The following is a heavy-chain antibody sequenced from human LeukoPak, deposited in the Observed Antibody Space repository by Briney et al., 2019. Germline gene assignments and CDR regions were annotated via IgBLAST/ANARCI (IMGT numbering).Heavy chain of an antibody. CDR2: IRYDGSNK. V-gene: IGHV3-30*02. D-gene: IGHD2-21*01. CDR1: GFTFSSYG. J-gene: IGHJ3*02. CDR3: AKDLGYCGGDCYSWSAFDI. Sequence: GGSLRLSCAASGFTFSSYGMHWIRQAPGKGLEWVSFIRYDGSNKYYADSVKGRFTISRDNSKNTLCLQMNSLRAEDTAVYYCAKDLGYCGGDCYSWSAFDIWGQGTMVTVSS.